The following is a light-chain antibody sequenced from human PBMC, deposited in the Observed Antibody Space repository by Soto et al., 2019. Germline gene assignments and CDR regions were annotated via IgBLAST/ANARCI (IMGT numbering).Light chain of an antibody. Sequence: QSVLTQPPSVSAAPGQKVTISCSGSSFNIGRKSVSWYQQLPGTAPKLLIYDNTQRPSGIPDRFSGSKSGTSATLGITGLQTGDEAKYYCGTRDDSLRGVVFGGGTKLTVL. V-gene: IGLV1-51*01. J-gene: IGLJ2*01. CDR3: GTRDDSLRGVV. CDR1: SFNIGRKS. CDR2: DNT.